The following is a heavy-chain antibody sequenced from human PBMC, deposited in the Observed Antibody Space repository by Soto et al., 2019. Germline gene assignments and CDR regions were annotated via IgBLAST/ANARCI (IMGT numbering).Heavy chain of an antibody. CDR2: IYYSGST. D-gene: IGHD2-2*01. CDR3: ARTPAGLKGYFDY. Sequence: PSETLSLTCTVSGGSISSGGYYWSWIRQHPGKGLEWIGYIYYSGSTYYNPSLKSRVTISVDTSKNQFSLKLSSVTAADTAVYYCARTPAGLKGYFDYWGQGTLVTVSS. V-gene: IGHV4-31*03. CDR1: GGSISSGGYY. J-gene: IGHJ4*02.